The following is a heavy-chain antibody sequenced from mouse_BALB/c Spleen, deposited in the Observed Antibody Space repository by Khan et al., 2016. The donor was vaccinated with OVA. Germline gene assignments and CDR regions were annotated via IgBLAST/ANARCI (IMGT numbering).Heavy chain of an antibody. V-gene: IGHV2-6-7*01. CDR1: GFSLSGYG. CDR3: ARELRLGGFAY. Sequence: VKLEESGPGLVAPSQSLSITCTVSGFSLSGYGINWVRQPPGKGLEWLGMIWGDGSADYNSALKSRLNISKDNSKSQVFLKMNSLQDDDTATYYCARELRLGGFAYWGQGTLVTVSA. D-gene: IGHD1-2*01. J-gene: IGHJ3*01. CDR2: IWGDGSA.